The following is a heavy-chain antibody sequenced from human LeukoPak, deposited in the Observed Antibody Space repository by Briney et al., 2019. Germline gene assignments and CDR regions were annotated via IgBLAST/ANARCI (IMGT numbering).Heavy chain of an antibody. D-gene: IGHD4-11*01. J-gene: IGHJ5*02. CDR2: IIPIFGTA. CDR1: GGTFSSYA. CDR3: ARAVQDYSNNYNWFDP. Sequence: SVKVSCKASGGTFSSYAISWVRQAPGQGLEWVGGIIPIFGTANYAQKFQGRVTITTDESTSTAYMELSSLRSEDTAVYYCARAVQDYSNNYNWFDPWGQGTLVTVSS. V-gene: IGHV1-69*05.